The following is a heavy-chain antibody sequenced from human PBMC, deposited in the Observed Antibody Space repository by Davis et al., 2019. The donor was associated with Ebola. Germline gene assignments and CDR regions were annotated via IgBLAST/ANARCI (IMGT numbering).Heavy chain of an antibody. Sequence: ASVKVSCKASGYTFTSYYMHWVRQAPGQGLEWMGIINPSGGSTSYAQKFQGRVTMTRDTSTSTAYMELRSLRSDDTAVYYCARDRLTMVQGGAWFDPWGQGTLVTVSA. CDR2: INPSGGST. D-gene: IGHD3-10*01. V-gene: IGHV1-46*01. J-gene: IGHJ5*02. CDR1: GYTFTSYY. CDR3: ARDRLTMVQGGAWFDP.